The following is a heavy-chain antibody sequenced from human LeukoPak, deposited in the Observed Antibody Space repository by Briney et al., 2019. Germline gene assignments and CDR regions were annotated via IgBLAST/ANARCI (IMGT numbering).Heavy chain of an antibody. CDR3: GSRANSYGYRDY. CDR2: INHSGST. CDR1: GGSFSGYY. Sequence: SETLSLTCAVYGGSFSGYYWSWIRQPPGKGLEWIGEINHSGSTNYNPSLKSRVTISVDTSKNQFSLKLSSVTAADTAVYYCGSRANSYGYRDYWGQGTLVTVSS. J-gene: IGHJ4*02. V-gene: IGHV4-34*01. D-gene: IGHD5-18*01.